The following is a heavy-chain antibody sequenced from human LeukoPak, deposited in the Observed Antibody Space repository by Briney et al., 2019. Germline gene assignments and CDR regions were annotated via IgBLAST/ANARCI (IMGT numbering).Heavy chain of an antibody. CDR3: ARDIRDYSNFHNWFDP. CDR1: RFTFSSYS. Sequence: PGGSLRLSCAASRFTFSSYSMNWVRQAPGKGLEWVSSISSSSSYIYYADSVKGRFTISRDNAKNSLYLQMNSLRAEDTAVYYCARDIRDYSNFHNWFDPWGQGTLVTVSS. V-gene: IGHV3-21*01. CDR2: ISSSSSYI. D-gene: IGHD4-11*01. J-gene: IGHJ5*02.